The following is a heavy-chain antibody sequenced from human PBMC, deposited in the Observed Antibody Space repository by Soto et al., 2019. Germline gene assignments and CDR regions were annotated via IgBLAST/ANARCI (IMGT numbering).Heavy chain of an antibody. CDR1: GFTFTRYS. CDR3: ARGSEYLTSNFDY. Sequence: PGGSLRLSCAASGFTFTRYSMNWVRQAPGKGLEWVSSISSTTNYIYYGDSMKGRFTISRDNAKNSLCLEMNSQRAEDTAVYYCARGSEYLTSNFDYWGQGTLVTVSS. D-gene: IGHD2-2*01. CDR2: ISSTTNYI. V-gene: IGHV3-21*06. J-gene: IGHJ4*02.